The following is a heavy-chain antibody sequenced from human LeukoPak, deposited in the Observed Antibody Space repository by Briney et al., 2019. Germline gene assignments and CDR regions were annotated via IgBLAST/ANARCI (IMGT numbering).Heavy chain of an antibody. CDR2: IKQDGSEK. CDR3: ARDTPNYDFWSGYYPHFDY. Sequence: GGSLRLSCAASGFTFSSYWMSWVRQAPGKGLEWVANIKQDGSEKYYVDSVKGRFTISRDNAKNSLYLQMNSLRAEDTAVYYCARDTPNYDFWSGYYPHFDYWGQGTLVTASS. V-gene: IGHV3-7*01. D-gene: IGHD3-3*01. J-gene: IGHJ4*02. CDR1: GFTFSSYW.